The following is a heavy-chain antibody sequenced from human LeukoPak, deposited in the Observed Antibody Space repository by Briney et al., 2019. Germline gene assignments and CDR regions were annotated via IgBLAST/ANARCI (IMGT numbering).Heavy chain of an antibody. D-gene: IGHD6-19*01. J-gene: IGHJ4*02. CDR2: IYSGGST. CDR1: GFTVSSDY. CDR3: TRGGSVPATRSSDY. V-gene: IGHV3-66*01. Sequence: GGSLRLSCSASGFTVSSDYMSWVRQAPGKGLAWLSVIYSGGSTSYADSVKGRFTISRDNSKNTVHLQMNSLRVEDTAVYYCTRGGSVPATRSSDYWGQGTLVTVSS.